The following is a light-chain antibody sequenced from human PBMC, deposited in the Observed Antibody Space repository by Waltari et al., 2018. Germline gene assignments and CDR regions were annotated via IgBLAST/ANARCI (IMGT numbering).Light chain of an antibody. CDR3: QKYESLPAT. J-gene: IGKJ1*01. CDR2: HAS. Sequence: EIVLTQSPGTLSLSPGETATLSCRASQSIGIYLAWYQQKPGQAPRLLMYHASSRATGSPDRFSGSGSGTDFSLTISRLEPEDFAVYYCQKYESLPATFGQGTKVEIK. V-gene: IGKV3-20*01. CDR1: QSIGIY.